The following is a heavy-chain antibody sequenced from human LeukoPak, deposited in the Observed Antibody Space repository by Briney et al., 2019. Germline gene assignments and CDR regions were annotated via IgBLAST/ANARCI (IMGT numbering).Heavy chain of an antibody. CDR2: INPNSGGT. Sequence: ASVKVSCKASGYTFTGKYMHWVRQAPGQGLEWMGWINPNSGGTNYAQKFQGRVTMTRDTSISTAYMELSRLRSDDTAVYYCARGYYYDSSGYFDLDYXXXGTLVTVSS. CDR3: ARGYYYDSSGYFDLDY. V-gene: IGHV1-2*02. CDR1: GYTFTGKY. J-gene: IGHJ4*02. D-gene: IGHD3-22*01.